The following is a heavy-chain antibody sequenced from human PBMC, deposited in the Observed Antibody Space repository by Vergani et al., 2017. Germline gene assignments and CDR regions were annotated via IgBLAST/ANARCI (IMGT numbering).Heavy chain of an antibody. V-gene: IGHV3-20*04. CDR3: ARDGAASGWERWLQLGGDAFDI. D-gene: IGHD5-24*01. CDR2: INWNGGST. CDR1: GFTFDDYG. J-gene: IGHJ3*02. Sequence: EVQLVESGGGVVRPGGSLRLSCAASGFTFDDYGMSWARQAPGKGLEWVSGINWNGGSTGYADSVKGRFTISRDNAKNSLYLQMNSLRAEDTAVYYCARDGAASGWERWLQLGGDAFDIWGQGTMVTVSS.